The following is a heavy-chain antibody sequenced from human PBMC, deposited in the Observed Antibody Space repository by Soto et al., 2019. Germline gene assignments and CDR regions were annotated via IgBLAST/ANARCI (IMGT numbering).Heavy chain of an antibody. CDR3: ARVIRRGYSYGSHYYYGMDV. J-gene: IGHJ6*02. V-gene: IGHV5-51*01. CDR1: GYSFTSYW. D-gene: IGHD5-18*01. Sequence: GESLKISCKGSGYSFTSYWIGWVRQMPGKGLEWMGIIYPGDSDTRYSPSFQGQVTISADKSISTAYLQWSSLKASDTAMYYCARVIRRGYSYGSHYYYGMDVWGQGTTVTVSS. CDR2: IYPGDSDT.